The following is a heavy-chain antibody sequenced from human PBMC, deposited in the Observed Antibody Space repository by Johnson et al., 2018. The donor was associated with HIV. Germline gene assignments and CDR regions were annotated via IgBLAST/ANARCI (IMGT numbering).Heavy chain of an antibody. CDR1: GFTFSSYA. Sequence: VQLVESGGGVVQPGRSLRLSCAASGFTFSSYAMHWVRQAPGKGLEWVAVISYDGSNKYYADSVKGRFTISRDNSKNTLYLQMNSLRAEDTALYYCARDPRYCTNGVCYMGAFDIWGQGTMVTVSS. V-gene: IGHV3-30-3*01. J-gene: IGHJ3*02. CDR3: ARDPRYCTNGVCYMGAFDI. D-gene: IGHD2-8*01. CDR2: ISYDGSNK.